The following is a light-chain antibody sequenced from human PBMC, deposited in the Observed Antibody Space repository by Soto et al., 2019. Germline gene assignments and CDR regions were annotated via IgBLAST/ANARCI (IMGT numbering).Light chain of an antibody. CDR1: SSDVGYYNY. V-gene: IGLV2-14*01. J-gene: IGLJ3*02. CDR2: EVS. Sequence: QSALTQPASVSGSPGQSITISCTGTSSDVGYYNYVSWYQHHPGKVPKLMIYEVSNRPSGVPNRFSGSKSGNTASLTISGLQAGDEANYYCSSYTPRGTQVFGGGTKPTAL. CDR3: SSYTPRGTQV.